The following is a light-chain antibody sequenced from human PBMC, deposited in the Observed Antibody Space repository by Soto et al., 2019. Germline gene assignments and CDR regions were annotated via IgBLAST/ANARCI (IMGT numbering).Light chain of an antibody. V-gene: IGLV2-11*01. J-gene: IGLJ1*01. Sequence: SALTQPRSVSGSPGQSVTISCTGTSSDVGGYNYVSWYQQHPGKAPKLMIYDVSKRPSGVPDRFSGSKSGNTASLTISGLQAEDEADYYCSSYTTSSTDVFGSGTKVTVL. CDR2: DVS. CDR3: SSYTTSSTDV. CDR1: SSDVGGYNY.